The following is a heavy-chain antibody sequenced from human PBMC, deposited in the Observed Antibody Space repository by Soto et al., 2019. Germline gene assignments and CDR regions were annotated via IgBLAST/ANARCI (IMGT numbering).Heavy chain of an antibody. D-gene: IGHD3-3*02. Sequence: ASVKVSCKASGYTFTSYGISWVRQAPGQWLELMGWISAYNGDTNXSQKLQGRXXMTTDTSTSTAXMELRXLRSDDTAVYYCLARLDIRGQGTMVTXS. CDR2: ISAYNGDT. CDR3: LARLDI. J-gene: IGHJ3*02. V-gene: IGHV1-18*01. CDR1: GYTFTSYG.